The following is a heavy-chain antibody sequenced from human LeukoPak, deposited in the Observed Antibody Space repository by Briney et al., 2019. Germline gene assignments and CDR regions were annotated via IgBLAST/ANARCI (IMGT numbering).Heavy chain of an antibody. V-gene: IGHV3-21*01. Sequence: GGSLRLSCAASGFTFSSYSMNWVRQAPGKGLEWVSSISSSSSYIYYADSVKGRFTISRDNAKNSLYLQMNSLRAEDTAVYYCARDPYYDFWSGYYIYYYYMDVWGKGTTVTVSS. CDR2: ISSSSSYI. CDR1: GFTFSSYS. CDR3: ARDPYYDFWSGYYIYYYYMDV. J-gene: IGHJ6*03. D-gene: IGHD3-3*01.